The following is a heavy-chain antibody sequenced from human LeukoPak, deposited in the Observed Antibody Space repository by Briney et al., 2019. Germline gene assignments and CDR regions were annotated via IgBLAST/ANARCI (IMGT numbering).Heavy chain of an antibody. CDR2: ISYDGSNK. CDR1: GFTFSSYA. CDR3: ARVLGSRAQWDY. V-gene: IGHV3-30-3*01. D-gene: IGHD6-19*01. Sequence: GGSLRLSCAASGFTFSSYAMHWVRQAPGKGLEWVAVISYDGSNKYYADSVKGRFTISRDNSKNTLYLQMNSLRAEDTAVYYCARVLGSRAQWDYWGQGTLVTVSS. J-gene: IGHJ4*02.